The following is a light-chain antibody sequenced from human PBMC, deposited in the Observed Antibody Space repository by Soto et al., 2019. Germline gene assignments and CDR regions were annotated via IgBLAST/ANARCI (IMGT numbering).Light chain of an antibody. J-gene: IGKJ4*01. V-gene: IGKV1-9*01. CDR2: AAS. CDR3: QQLNSYPRT. CDR1: QGISSY. Sequence: IQLTQSPSSLSASVGDRVTITCRASQGISSYLAWCQQKPGKAPKLLIYAASTLQRGVPSRFSGSGSGTDFTLTISSLQPEDFATYYCQQLNSYPRTFGGGTKVEI.